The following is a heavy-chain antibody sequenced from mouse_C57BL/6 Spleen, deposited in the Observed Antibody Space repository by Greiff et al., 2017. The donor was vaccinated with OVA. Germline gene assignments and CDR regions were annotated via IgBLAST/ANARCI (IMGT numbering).Heavy chain of an antibody. CDR3: AREATGTAMDY. J-gene: IGHJ4*01. CDR1: GFTFSSYA. Sequence: EVQRVESGGGLVKPGGSLKLSCAASGFTFSSYAMSWVRQTPEKRLEWVATISDGGSYTYYPDNVKGRFTISRDNAKNNLYLQMSHLKSEDTAMYYCAREATGTAMDYWGQGTSVTVSS. D-gene: IGHD4-1*02. V-gene: IGHV5-4*01. CDR2: ISDGGSYT.